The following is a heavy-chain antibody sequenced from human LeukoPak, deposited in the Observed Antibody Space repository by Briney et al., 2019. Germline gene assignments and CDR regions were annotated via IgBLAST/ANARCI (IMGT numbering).Heavy chain of an antibody. CDR1: GSTFSSYA. CDR3: AKGQISAADY. Sequence: PGGSLRLSCAASGSTFSSYAMNWVRQAPGKGLEWVSAVSDTGHSTYYADSVKGRFTISRDNSKNTLYLQMNSLRAEDTAVYYCAKGQISAADYWGQGTLVTVSS. CDR2: VSDTGHST. V-gene: IGHV3-23*01. J-gene: IGHJ4*02. D-gene: IGHD6-13*01.